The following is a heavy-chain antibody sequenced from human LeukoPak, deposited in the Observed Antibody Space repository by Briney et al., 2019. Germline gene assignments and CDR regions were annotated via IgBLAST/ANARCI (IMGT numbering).Heavy chain of an antibody. CDR1: GYSISSGYY. D-gene: IGHD2-2*01. J-gene: IGHJ4*02. Sequence: SETLSLTCTVSGYSISSGYYWGWIRQPPGKGLGWIGSIYHSGSTYYNPSLKSRVTISVDTSKNHFSLKLSSVTAADTAVYYCALVGSVVVPAADFDYWGQGTLVTVSS. V-gene: IGHV4-38-2*02. CDR2: IYHSGST. CDR3: ALVGSVVVPAADFDY.